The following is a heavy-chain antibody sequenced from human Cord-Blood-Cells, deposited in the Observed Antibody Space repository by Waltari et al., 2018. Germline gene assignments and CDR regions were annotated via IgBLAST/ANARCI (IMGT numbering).Heavy chain of an antibody. CDR1: GGSISSYY. J-gene: IGHJ2*01. Sequence: QVQLQESGPGLVKPSETLSLTCTVSGGSISSYYWSWIRQPPGKGLEWIGYIYYSGNTNYNPSLKSLVTISVDTSKNQFSLKLSSVTAADTAMYYCARVERGYCSGGSCYYWYFDLWGRGTLVTVSS. D-gene: IGHD2-15*01. CDR2: IYYSGNT. CDR3: ARVERGYCSGGSCYYWYFDL. V-gene: IGHV4-59*01.